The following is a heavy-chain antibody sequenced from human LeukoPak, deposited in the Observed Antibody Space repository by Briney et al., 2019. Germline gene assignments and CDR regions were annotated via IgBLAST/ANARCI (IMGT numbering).Heavy chain of an antibody. V-gene: IGHV4-31*03. CDR2: IHHSGSS. CDR3: ARGENRLGGFYFAY. Sequence: PSQTLSLTCTVSADSLSSGGHYWAWIRQLPGKGLESIGFIHHSGSSRHNPPLKDRVAISVDASRKQFALRLSSVTAADTAIYYWARGENRLGGFYFAYWAQETKVTVPS. J-gene: IGHJ4*02. CDR1: ADSLSSGGHY. D-gene: IGHD3-16*01.